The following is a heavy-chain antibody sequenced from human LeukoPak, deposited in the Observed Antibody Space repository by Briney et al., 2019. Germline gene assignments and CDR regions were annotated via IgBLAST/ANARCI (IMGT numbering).Heavy chain of an antibody. CDR1: GFTFSSYG. J-gene: IGHJ4*02. Sequence: GGSLRLSCAASGFTFSSYGMHWVRRAPGKGLEWVAVISYDGSNKYYADSVKGRFTISRDNSKNTLYLQMNSLRAEDTAVYYCAKAPKYYSGYDSVDYWGQGTLVTVSS. CDR3: AKAPKYYSGYDSVDY. CDR2: ISYDGSNK. D-gene: IGHD5-12*01. V-gene: IGHV3-30*18.